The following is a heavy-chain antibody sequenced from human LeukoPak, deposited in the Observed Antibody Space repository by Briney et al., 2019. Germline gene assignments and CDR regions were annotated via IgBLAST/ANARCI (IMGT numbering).Heavy chain of an antibody. J-gene: IGHJ5*02. CDR3: ARVPRYYYDSSGHEQNWFDP. CDR1: GGSISSGGYY. V-gene: IGHV4-31*03. Sequence: SQNLSLTCTVSGGSISSGGYYWRWVRQHPGRGLEWIAYIYYSGSTYYNPSLKSRVTISVDTSKNQFSLKLSSVTAADTAVYYCARVPRYYYDSSGHEQNWFDPWGQGTLVTVSS. CDR2: IYYSGST. D-gene: IGHD3-22*01.